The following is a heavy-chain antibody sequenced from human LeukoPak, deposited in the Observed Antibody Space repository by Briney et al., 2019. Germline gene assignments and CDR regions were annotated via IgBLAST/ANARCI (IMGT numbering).Heavy chain of an antibody. V-gene: IGHV3-21*01. D-gene: IGHD6-13*01. CDR2: ISSSSSYI. Sequence: GGSLRLSCAASGFTFSSCSMNWVRQAPGKGLEWVSSISSSSSYIYYADSVKGRFTISRDNAKNSLYLQMSSLRAEDTAVYYCARGSSSSLEDDAFDIWGQGTMVTVSS. J-gene: IGHJ3*02. CDR3: ARGSSSSLEDDAFDI. CDR1: GFTFSSCS.